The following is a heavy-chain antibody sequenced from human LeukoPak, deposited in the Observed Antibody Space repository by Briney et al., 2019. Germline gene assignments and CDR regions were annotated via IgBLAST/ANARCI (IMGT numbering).Heavy chain of an antibody. CDR1: GGSFSGYD. J-gene: IGHJ4*02. CDR3: ARGGYDILTGHKSHSIDY. Sequence: SETLSLTCAVYGGSFSGYDWSWIRQPPGKGLEWIGEINHSGSTNYNPSLKSRVTISVDTSKNQFSLKLSSVTAADTAVYYCARGGYDILTGHKSHSIDYWGQGTLVTVSS. V-gene: IGHV4-34*01. CDR2: INHSGST. D-gene: IGHD3-9*01.